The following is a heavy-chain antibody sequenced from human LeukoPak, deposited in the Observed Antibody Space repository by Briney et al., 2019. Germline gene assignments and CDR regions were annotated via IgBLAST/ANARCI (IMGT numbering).Heavy chain of an antibody. D-gene: IGHD6-13*01. CDR3: ARGPGTWYYY. CDR2: INHSGST. CDR1: GGSISNYY. J-gene: IGHJ4*02. Sequence: PSETLSLTCTVSGGSISNYYWSWIRQPPGKGLEWIGEINHSGSTNYNPSLKSRVTISMDTSKNQFSLKLSSVTAADTALYYCARGPGTWYYYWGQGTLVTVSS. V-gene: IGHV4-34*01.